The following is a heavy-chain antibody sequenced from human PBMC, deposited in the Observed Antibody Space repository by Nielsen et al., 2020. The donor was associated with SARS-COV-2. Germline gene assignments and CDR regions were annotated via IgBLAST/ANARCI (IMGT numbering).Heavy chain of an antibody. CDR1: GFTFSSHA. D-gene: IGHD1-26*01. V-gene: IGHV3-23*01. CDR2: ISGNGDST. J-gene: IGHJ4*02. Sequence: GGSLRLSCAASGFTFSSHAVTWVRQVAGKGLEWVSGISGNGDSTYYADSVKGRFTISRDNSNSTLYLQMNSLRAEDTAVYYCARTQVGATPYFDYWGQGTLVTVSS. CDR3: ARTQVGATPYFDY.